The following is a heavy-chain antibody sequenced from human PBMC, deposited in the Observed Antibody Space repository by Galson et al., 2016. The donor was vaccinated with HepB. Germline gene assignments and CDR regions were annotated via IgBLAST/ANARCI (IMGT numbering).Heavy chain of an antibody. V-gene: IGHV1-3*01. CDR3: ARGDVIPSTFYYYYSGLDV. CDR1: RYTFTNYA. D-gene: IGHD2/OR15-2a*01. J-gene: IGHJ6*02. CDR2: IDAGNGNT. Sequence: SVKVSCKASRYTFTNYAIHWVRQARGQRLEWMGWIDAGNGNTKYSQKFQGRVTIARDTSASTAYMELSSLRSEDTAVYYCARGDVIPSTFYYYYSGLDVWGQGTTVTVSS.